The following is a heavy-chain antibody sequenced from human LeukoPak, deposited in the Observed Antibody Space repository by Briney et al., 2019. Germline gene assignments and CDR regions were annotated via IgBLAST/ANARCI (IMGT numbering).Heavy chain of an antibody. CDR1: GGTFSSYA. J-gene: IGHJ4*02. CDR2: IIPIFGTA. D-gene: IGHD3-10*01. V-gene: IGHV1-69*01. Sequence: GSSVKVSFTASGGTFSSYAISWVRQAPGQGLEWMGGIIPIFGTANYAQKFQGRVTITADESTSTAYMELSSLRSEDTAVYYCARDPGSYGYPDYWGQGTLVTVSS. CDR3: ARDPGSYGYPDY.